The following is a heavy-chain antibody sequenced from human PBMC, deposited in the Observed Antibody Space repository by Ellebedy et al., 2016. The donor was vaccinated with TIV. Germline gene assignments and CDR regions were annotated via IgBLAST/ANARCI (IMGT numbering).Heavy chain of an antibody. V-gene: IGHV1-18*01. CDR1: GYTFSSYG. CDR3: AREECITAAGAGGYMDV. D-gene: IGHD6-13*01. CDR2: ISAYHGNT. J-gene: IGHJ6*02. Sequence: AASVKVSCKASGYTFSSYGISWVRPAPGQGLEWMGWISAYHGNTNYAQKLQGRVTMTTDTSTSTAYMELRSLRSDDPAVYYCAREECITAAGAGGYMDVWGQGTTVTVSS.